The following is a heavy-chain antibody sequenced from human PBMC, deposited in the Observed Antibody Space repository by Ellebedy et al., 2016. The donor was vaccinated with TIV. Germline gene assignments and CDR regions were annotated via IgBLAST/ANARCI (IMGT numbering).Heavy chain of an antibody. D-gene: IGHD2-21*02. CDR3: AREFDDYFFDY. CDR1: GFTFSGYA. J-gene: IGHJ4*02. CDR2: ISSSSNYI. Sequence: ETLSLTCEASGFTFSGYAMNWIRQAPGKGLEWVSYISSSSNYIHDADSVKGRFTISRDNSKNTLYLQLNSLRAEDTAVYYCAREFDDYFFDYWGQGTLVTVSS. V-gene: IGHV3-21*05.